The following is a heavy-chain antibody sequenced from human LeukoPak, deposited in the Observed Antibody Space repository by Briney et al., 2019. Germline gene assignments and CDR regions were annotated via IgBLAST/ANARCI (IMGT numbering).Heavy chain of an antibody. CDR1: GFTFSTYE. CDR3: ARESAIFGVVTPDY. D-gene: IGHD3-3*01. J-gene: IGHJ4*02. Sequence: GRYVRLSCAASGFTFSTYEMNWDRQAPGKGLEWVSYISGSGGTIYYADSVKGRFTISRDNAKNSLYLQMSSLRAEDTAIYYCARESAIFGVVTPDYWGQGTMVTVSS. V-gene: IGHV3-48*03. CDR2: ISGSGGTI.